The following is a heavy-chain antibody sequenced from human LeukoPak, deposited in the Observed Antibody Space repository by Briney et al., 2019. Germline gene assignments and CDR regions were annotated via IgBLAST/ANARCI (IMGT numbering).Heavy chain of an antibody. Sequence: GGSLRLSCAASGFTFSSYGMHWVRQAPDKGLEWVTFISYDGSNKYYADSVKGRFTISRDNSKNTLYLPMNSLRAEDTAVYYCAKDPILYDSSGYYTPYFDYWGQGTLVTVSS. CDR3: AKDPILYDSSGYYTPYFDY. CDR1: GFTFSSYG. D-gene: IGHD3-22*01. J-gene: IGHJ4*02. V-gene: IGHV3-30*18. CDR2: ISYDGSNK.